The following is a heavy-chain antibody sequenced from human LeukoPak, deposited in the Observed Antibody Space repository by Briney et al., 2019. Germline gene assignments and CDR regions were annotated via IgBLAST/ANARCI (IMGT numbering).Heavy chain of an antibody. V-gene: IGHV3-48*02. CDR1: GFTFSSYS. Sequence: GGSLRLSCAASGFTFSSYSLNWVRQAPGQGLEWVSHISSSSSTIYYGDSVKGRFTISRDNAKNSLYLQMNRLRDEDTAVYYCARERDSSSWYAFDIWGQGTMVTVSS. CDR3: ARERDSSSWYAFDI. CDR2: ISSSSSTI. D-gene: IGHD6-13*01. J-gene: IGHJ3*02.